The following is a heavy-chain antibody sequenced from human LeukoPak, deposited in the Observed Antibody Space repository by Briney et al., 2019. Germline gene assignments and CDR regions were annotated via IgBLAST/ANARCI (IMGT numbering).Heavy chain of an antibody. Sequence: SLRLSCAASGFTFDDYAMHWVRQAPGKGLEWVSGISWNSGSIGYADSVKGRFTISRDNSKNTLYLQMNSLRAEDTAVYYCAKVGVKRTYYFDYWGQGTLVTVSS. CDR2: ISWNSGSI. V-gene: IGHV3-9*01. CDR1: GFTFDDYA. J-gene: IGHJ4*02. D-gene: IGHD1-1*01. CDR3: AKVGVKRTYYFDY.